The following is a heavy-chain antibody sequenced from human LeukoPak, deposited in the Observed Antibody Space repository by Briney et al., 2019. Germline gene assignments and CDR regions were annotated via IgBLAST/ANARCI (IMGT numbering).Heavy chain of an antibody. CDR3: ARAPAEIGGYYPEYFRH. Sequence: GGSLRLSCAASGFTFSRYWMHWVRQAPGKGLVWVSRIKSDGSTNYADSVKGRFTITRDNAKNTVSLQMNSLRAEDTGVYYCARAPAEIGGYYPEYFRHWGQGTLVTVSS. J-gene: IGHJ1*01. CDR2: IKSDGST. V-gene: IGHV3-74*01. CDR1: GFTFSRYW. D-gene: IGHD3-22*01.